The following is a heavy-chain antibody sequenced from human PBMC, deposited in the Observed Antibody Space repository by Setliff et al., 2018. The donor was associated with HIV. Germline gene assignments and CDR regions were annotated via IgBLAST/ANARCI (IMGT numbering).Heavy chain of an antibody. D-gene: IGHD1-1*01. CDR2: ISRSGTII. V-gene: IGHV3-11*04. J-gene: IGHJ4*02. CDR3: ARRSPPGTTFDY. Sequence: GGSLRLSCAASGFTFSDYYMSWIRQAPGKGLEWVSYISRSGTIIYYADSVKGRFTISRDNSKNTLYLQMNSLRAEDTAVYYCARRSPPGTTFDYWGQGTLVTVSS. CDR1: GFTFSDYY.